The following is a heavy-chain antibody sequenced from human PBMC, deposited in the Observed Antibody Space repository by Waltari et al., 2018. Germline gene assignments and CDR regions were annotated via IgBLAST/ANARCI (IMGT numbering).Heavy chain of an antibody. CDR2: ISWNSGSI. Sequence: EVQLVESGGGLVQPGRSLRLSCAASGFTFADYAMHWVRQAPGKGLEWVSGISWNSGSIGYADSVKGRFTISRDNAKNSLYLQMNSLRAEDMALYYCAKEGCSSTSCYGGWFDPWGQGTLVTVSS. D-gene: IGHD2-2*01. CDR1: GFTFADYA. CDR3: AKEGCSSTSCYGGWFDP. J-gene: IGHJ5*02. V-gene: IGHV3-9*03.